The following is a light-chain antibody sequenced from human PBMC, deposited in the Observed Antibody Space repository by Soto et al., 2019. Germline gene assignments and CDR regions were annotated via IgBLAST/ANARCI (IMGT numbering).Light chain of an antibody. J-gene: IGKJ1*01. CDR1: QSVSSSY. CDR2: GAS. V-gene: IGKV3-20*01. Sequence: EMVLTQSPGTLSLSPGERATLSCRASQSVSSSYLAWYQQKPGQAPRLLIYGASSRATGIPDRFSGSGSGTDFTLIISRLEPEDFAVYYCQQYGSAPGTFGQGTKVESK. CDR3: QQYGSAPGT.